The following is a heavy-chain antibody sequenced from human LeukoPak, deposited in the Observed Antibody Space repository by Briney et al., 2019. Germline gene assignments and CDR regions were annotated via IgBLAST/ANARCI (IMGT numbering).Heavy chain of an antibody. J-gene: IGHJ4*02. CDR1: GFTFSNYA. V-gene: IGHV3-23*01. CDR3: AGSSGYYYIHLYYFDY. CDR2: ISGGGGST. Sequence: GGSLRLSCAASGFTFSNYAMSWVRQAPGKGLEWVSSISGGGGSTYYADSVKGRFTISRDNSKNTLYLQMNSLRAEDTAVYYCAGSSGYYYIHLYYFDYWGQGTLVTVSS. D-gene: IGHD3-22*01.